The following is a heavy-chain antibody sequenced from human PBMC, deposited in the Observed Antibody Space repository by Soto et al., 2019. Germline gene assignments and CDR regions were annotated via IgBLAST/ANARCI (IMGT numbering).Heavy chain of an antibody. CDR3: ARSIVGATTPIEYYFDY. Sequence: SETLSLTCAVSGGSISSSNWWSWVRQPPGKGLEWIGEIYHSGSTNYNPSLKSRVTISVDKSKNQFSLKLSSVTAADTAVYYCARSIVGATTPIEYYFDYWGQGTLVTVSS. CDR1: GGSISSSNW. CDR2: IYHSGST. J-gene: IGHJ4*02. D-gene: IGHD1-26*01. V-gene: IGHV4-4*02.